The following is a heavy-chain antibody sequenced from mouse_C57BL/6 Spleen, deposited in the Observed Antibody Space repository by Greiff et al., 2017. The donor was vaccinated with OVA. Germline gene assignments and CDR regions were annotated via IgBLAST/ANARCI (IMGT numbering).Heavy chain of an antibody. CDR1: GYSITSGYY. J-gene: IGHJ2*01. CDR3: ARDYYGSSTPSY. V-gene: IGHV3-6*01. D-gene: IGHD1-1*01. Sequence: ESGPGLVKPSQSLSLTCSVTGYSITSGYYWNWIRQFPGNKLEWMGYISYDGSNNYNPSLKNRISITRDTSKNQFFLKLNSVTTEDTATYYCARDYYGSSTPSYWGQGTTLTVSS. CDR2: ISYDGSN.